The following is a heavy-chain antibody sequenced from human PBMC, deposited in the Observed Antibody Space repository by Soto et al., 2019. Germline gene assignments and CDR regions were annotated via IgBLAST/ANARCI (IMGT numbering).Heavy chain of an antibody. CDR2: INVGDDKT. J-gene: IGHJ4*02. V-gene: IGHV1-3*01. CDR1: GKSFDNFA. CDR3: ARAKYDYIWGSYHPFDQ. Sequence: QVQLVQSGAEVKKPGASVKVSCKVSGKSFDNFAVHWVRQTPGQRPEWMGRINVGDDKTKYSEEFKGRVIVSYDTSASTGYMELSVLSSEDTAVYYCARAKYDYIWGSYHPFDQWGQGTQVTVAS. D-gene: IGHD3-16*02.